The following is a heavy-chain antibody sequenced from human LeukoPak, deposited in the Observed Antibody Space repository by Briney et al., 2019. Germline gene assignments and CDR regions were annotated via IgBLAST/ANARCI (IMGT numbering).Heavy chain of an antibody. CDR2: INPNSGGT. J-gene: IGHJ3*02. V-gene: IGHV1-2*06. CDR3: ASLGPTVTTLSGSFDI. D-gene: IGHD4-17*01. CDR1: GGTFSSYA. Sequence: ASVRVSCKASGGTFSSYAISWVRQAPGQGLEWMGRINPNSGGTNYAQKFQGRVTMTRDTSISTAYMELSRLRPDDTAVYYCASLGPTVTTLSGSFDIWGQGTMVTVSS.